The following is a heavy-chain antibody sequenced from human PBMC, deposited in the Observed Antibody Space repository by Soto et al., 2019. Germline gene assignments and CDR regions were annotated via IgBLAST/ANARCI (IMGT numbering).Heavy chain of an antibody. V-gene: IGHV3-23*01. J-gene: IGHJ4*02. CDR3: AKFRHDYGDPEGLDY. CDR2: ISGSGGST. Sequence: GGSLRLSCAASGFTFSSYAMSWVRQAPGKGLEWVSAISGSGGSTYYADSVKGRFTISRDNPKNTLYLQMNSLRAEDTAVYYCAKFRHDYGDPEGLDYWGQGTLVTVSS. D-gene: IGHD4-17*01. CDR1: GFTFSSYA.